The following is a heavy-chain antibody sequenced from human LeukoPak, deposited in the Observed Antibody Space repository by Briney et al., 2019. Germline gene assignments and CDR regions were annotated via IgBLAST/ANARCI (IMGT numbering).Heavy chain of an antibody. V-gene: IGHV1-18*01. J-gene: IGHJ4*02. CDR2: ISAYNGNT. CDR1: GDTFTSYG. CDR3: ARAPGIAVAGAWGRY. Sequence: ASVKVSCKASGDTFTSYGISWVRQAPGQGLEWMGWISAYNGNTNYAEKLQGRVTMTTDTSTSTAYMELRSLRSDDTAVYYCARAPGIAVAGAWGRYWGQGTLVTVSS. D-gene: IGHD6-19*01.